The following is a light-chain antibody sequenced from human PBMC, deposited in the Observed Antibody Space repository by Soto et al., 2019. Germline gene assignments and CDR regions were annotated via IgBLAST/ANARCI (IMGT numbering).Light chain of an antibody. CDR3: SSYTRGTLHV. V-gene: IGLV2-14*03. Sequence: SVLTQPASVSGSPGQSITISCTGISADVGTSNFVSWYQHHPGKAPRLILYDVANRPSGVSNRFSGSKSGDTASLTISGLQADDEADYSCSSYTRGTLHVFGTGTKVTVL. CDR2: DVA. CDR1: SADVGTSNF. J-gene: IGLJ1*01.